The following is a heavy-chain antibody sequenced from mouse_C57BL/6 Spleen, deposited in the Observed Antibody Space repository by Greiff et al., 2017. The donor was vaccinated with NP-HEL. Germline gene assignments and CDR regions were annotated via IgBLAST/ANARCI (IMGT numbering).Heavy chain of an antibody. D-gene: IGHD1-1*01. J-gene: IGHJ1*03. Sequence: VQLQESGPELVKPGASVKISCKASGYAFSSSWMNWVKQRPGKGLEWIGRIYPGDGDTNYNGKFKGKATLTADKSSSTAYMQLSSLTSEDSAVYFCARSPIYYYGRGYFDVWGTGTTVTVSS. CDR1: GYAFSSSW. CDR3: ARSPIYYYGRGYFDV. CDR2: IYPGDGDT. V-gene: IGHV1-82*01.